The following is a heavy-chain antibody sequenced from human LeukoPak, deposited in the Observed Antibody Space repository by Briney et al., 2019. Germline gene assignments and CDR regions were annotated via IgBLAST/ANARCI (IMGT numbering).Heavy chain of an antibody. V-gene: IGHV3-74*01. D-gene: IGHD1-1*01. CDR1: GFTFSSYW. J-gene: IGHJ4*02. Sequence: QPGGSLRLSCAASGFTFSSYWMHWVRQAPGKGLVWVSRINSDGSSTSYADSVKGRFTISRDNAKNTLYLQMNSLRAEDTAVYYCAREGVVQGALYYFDYWGQGTLVTVSS. CDR3: AREGVVQGALYYFDY. CDR2: INSDGSST.